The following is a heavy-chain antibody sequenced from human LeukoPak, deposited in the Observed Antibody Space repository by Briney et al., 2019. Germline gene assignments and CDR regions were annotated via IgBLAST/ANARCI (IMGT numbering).Heavy chain of an antibody. CDR2: ISSSGSTI. Sequence: GGSLRLSCAASGFTFSSYEMNWVRQAPGKGLEWVSYISSSGSTIYYADSAKGRFTISRDNAKNTLYLQMNSLRAEDTAVYYCARGAVGARVYYFDYWGQGTLVTVSS. J-gene: IGHJ4*02. D-gene: IGHD1-26*01. CDR1: GFTFSSYE. CDR3: ARGAVGARVYYFDY. V-gene: IGHV3-48*03.